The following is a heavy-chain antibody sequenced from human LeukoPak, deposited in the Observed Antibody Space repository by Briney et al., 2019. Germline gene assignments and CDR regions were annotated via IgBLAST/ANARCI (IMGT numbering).Heavy chain of an antibody. CDR3: AKDQCSGGSCYPRPDY. Sequence: GGSLRLSCAASGFTFSSYWMSWVRQAPGKGLEWVAVISYDGNNKYYADSVKGRFTISRDNSKNTLYLQMNSLRAEDTAVYYCAKDQCSGGSCYPRPDYWGQGTLVTVSS. CDR2: ISYDGNNK. V-gene: IGHV3-30*18. D-gene: IGHD2-15*01. J-gene: IGHJ4*02. CDR1: GFTFSSYW.